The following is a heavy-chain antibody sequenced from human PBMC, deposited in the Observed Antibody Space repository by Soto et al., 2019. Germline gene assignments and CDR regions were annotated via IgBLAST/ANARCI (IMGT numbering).Heavy chain of an antibody. CDR3: ARERGDYYDSSSYPTDY. CDR1: GGTFSSYA. V-gene: IGHV1-69*06. Sequence: QVQLVQSGAEVKKPGSSVKVSCKASGGTFSSYAISWVRQAPGQGLEWMGGIIPIFGTANYAQKFQGRVTITADKSTSTAYMELSSLRSEDTAVYYCARERGDYYDSSSYPTDYWGQGTLVTVSS. D-gene: IGHD3-22*01. CDR2: IIPIFGTA. J-gene: IGHJ4*02.